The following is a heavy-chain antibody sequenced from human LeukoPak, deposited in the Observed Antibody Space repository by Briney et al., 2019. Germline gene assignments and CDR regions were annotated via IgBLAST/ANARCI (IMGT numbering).Heavy chain of an antibody. CDR2: IIPILGIA. CDR1: GGTFSSYA. V-gene: IGHV1-69*04. CDR3: ARGTQSFFVTGTTGYYFDY. D-gene: IGHD1-7*01. Sequence: EASVKVSCKASGGTFSSYAISWVRQAPGQGLEWMGRIIPILGIANYAQKFQGRVTITADKSTSTAYMELSSLRSEDTAVYYCARGTQSFFVTGTTGYYFDYWGQGTLVTVSS. J-gene: IGHJ4*02.